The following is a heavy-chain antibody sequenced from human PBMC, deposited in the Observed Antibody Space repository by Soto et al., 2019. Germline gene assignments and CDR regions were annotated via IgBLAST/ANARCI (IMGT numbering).Heavy chain of an antibody. J-gene: IGHJ4*02. V-gene: IGHV4-4*02. Sequence: QVHLQESGPGLVTPSGTLSLTCAVFGGSFSNSNCWTGARQPPGKGPDWIGEIFHSGSTNYNSSLMARVTISVDKANTPFSLKLSSVTAADTAVYYCARRPIVGAAIWGQGTLVTVSS. CDR3: ARRPIVGAAI. D-gene: IGHD1-26*01. CDR2: IFHSGST. CDR1: GGSFSNSNC.